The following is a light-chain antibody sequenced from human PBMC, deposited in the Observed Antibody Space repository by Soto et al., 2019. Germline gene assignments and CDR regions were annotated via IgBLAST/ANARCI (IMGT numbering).Light chain of an antibody. CDR2: KAS. CDR3: QQYNDYSWT. V-gene: IGKV1-5*03. J-gene: IGKJ1*01. Sequence: DIQMTQSPSTLSTSLRDRFSINFRASQSISAWLAWYQQKPGKAPRLLIYKASTLEIGVPSRFSGSGSGTEFTLTISSLQPDDVAIYYCQQYNDYSWTFGQGTKVDIK. CDR1: QSISAW.